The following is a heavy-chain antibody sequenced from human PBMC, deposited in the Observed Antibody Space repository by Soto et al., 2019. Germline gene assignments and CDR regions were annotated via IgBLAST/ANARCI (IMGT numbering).Heavy chain of an antibody. CDR2: IYYSGST. CDR1: GGSISSYY. Sequence: PSETLSLTCTVSGGSISSYYWSWIRQPPGKGLEWIGYIYYSGSTNYNTSLKSRVTISVDTSKNQFSLKLSSVTAADTAVYYCARLSAPSYYDILTGYSTPGTYYFDYWGQGTLVTVFS. CDR3: ARLSAPSYYDILTGYSTPGTYYFDY. J-gene: IGHJ4*02. D-gene: IGHD3-9*01. V-gene: IGHV4-59*08.